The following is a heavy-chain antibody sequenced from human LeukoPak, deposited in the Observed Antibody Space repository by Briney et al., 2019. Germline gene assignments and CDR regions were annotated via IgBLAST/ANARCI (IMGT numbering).Heavy chain of an antibody. D-gene: IGHD3-22*01. J-gene: IGHJ4*02. CDR1: GGSISSGDYY. V-gene: IGHV4-30-4*01. CDR2: IYYSGST. CDR3: ARATYYYDSSGKTVFDY. Sequence: SETLSLTCTVSGGSISSGDYYWSWIRQPPGKGLEWIGYIYYSGSTYYNPSLKSRVTISVDTSKNQFSLKLRSVTAADTAVYYCARATYYYDSSGKTVFDYWGQGTLVTVSS.